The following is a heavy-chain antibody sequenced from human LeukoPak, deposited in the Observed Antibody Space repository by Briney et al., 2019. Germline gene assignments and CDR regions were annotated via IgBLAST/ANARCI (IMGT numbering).Heavy chain of an antibody. CDR1: GYTFTGYY. CDR2: INPNSGGT. Sequence: ASVKVSCKASGYTFTGYYMHWVRQAPGQGLEWMGWINPNSGGTNYAQKFQGRVTMTRDTSISTAYMELSRLRSDDTAVYYCARDGQEYCSGGSCYSLWFDYWGQGTLVTVSS. D-gene: IGHD2-15*01. J-gene: IGHJ4*02. CDR3: ARDGQEYCSGGSCYSLWFDY. V-gene: IGHV1-2*02.